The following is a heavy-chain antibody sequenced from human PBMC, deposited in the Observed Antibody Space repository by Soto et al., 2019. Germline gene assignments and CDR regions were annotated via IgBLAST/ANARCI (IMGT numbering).Heavy chain of an antibody. Sequence: QLQLVHSGAGVRKPGSSVKVSCKASGGTFSSYAITWVRQAPGQGLEWMGGIIPIFGTANYAQKFQGRVTITADESTSTSYMELSSLRAEDTAVYYCARGDIVVVQDRTQLRMDVWGQGTTVTVSS. CDR3: ARGDIVVVQDRTQLRMDV. J-gene: IGHJ6*02. V-gene: IGHV1-69*01. CDR2: IIPIFGTA. CDR1: GGTFSSYA. D-gene: IGHD2-2*01.